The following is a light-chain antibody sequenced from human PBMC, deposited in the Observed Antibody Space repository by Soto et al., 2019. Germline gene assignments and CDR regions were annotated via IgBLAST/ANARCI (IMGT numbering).Light chain of an antibody. V-gene: IGKV2-28*01. J-gene: IGKJ5*01. CDR2: LGS. CDR1: QSLLHSSGYNY. Sequence: EIVLTQSPLSLPVTPGEPSSISCRSSQSLLHSSGYNYVDWYLQKPGQSPQLLIYLGSNRASGVPDRFSGSGSGTDFTLKISRVEAEDVGVYYCMQALQTPITFGQGTRLEI. CDR3: MQALQTPIT.